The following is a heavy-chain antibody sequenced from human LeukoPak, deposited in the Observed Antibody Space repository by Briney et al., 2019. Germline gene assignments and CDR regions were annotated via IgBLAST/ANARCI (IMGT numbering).Heavy chain of an antibody. CDR1: GFTFRSYE. CDR2: ISSSGSTI. Sequence: GGSLRLSCAASGFTFRSYEMNWVRQAPGEGLEWVSYISSSGSTIYYADSLKGRFTNSRDNAKNSLYLQMNSLRAEDTAVYYCATKISGSYYEYIDYWGQGTLVTVSS. V-gene: IGHV3-48*03. D-gene: IGHD1-26*01. CDR3: ATKISGSYYEYIDY. J-gene: IGHJ4*02.